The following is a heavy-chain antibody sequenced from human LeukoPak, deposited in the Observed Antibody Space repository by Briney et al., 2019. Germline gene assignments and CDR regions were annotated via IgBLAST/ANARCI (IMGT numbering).Heavy chain of an antibody. D-gene: IGHD6-13*01. J-gene: IGHJ4*02. V-gene: IGHV1-2*02. CDR3: ARVSLTYPGYGSSWLPSDY. CDR2: INPNNGGT. CDR1: GYIFTGYH. Sequence: ASVKVSCKASGYIFTGYHIHWVRQAPGQGLEWMGWINPNNGGTNYAQKFEGRVIMTRDTSSTVYMEVTSLRSEDTAIYYCARVSLTYPGYGSSWLPSDYWGQGTLVTVSS.